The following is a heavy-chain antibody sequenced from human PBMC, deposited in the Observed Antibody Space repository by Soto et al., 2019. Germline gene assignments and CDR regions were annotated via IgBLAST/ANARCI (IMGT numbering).Heavy chain of an antibody. Sequence: QLVATGGGLLQPGGSLGVSCAASGFTVGRNYMSWVRQAPGKGLEWVSVIYSDGSTYYADSVKGRFTISRDNSKNTLYLQMNSLRAEDTAVYYCARRFYGMDVWGQGTTVTVSS. CDR3: ARRFYGMDV. CDR1: GFTVGRNY. J-gene: IGHJ6*02. CDR2: IYSDGST. V-gene: IGHV3-53*02.